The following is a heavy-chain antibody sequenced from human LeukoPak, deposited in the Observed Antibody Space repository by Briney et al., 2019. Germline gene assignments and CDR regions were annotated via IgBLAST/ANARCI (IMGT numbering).Heavy chain of an antibody. CDR1: GGSISNYY. V-gene: IGHV4-59*01. J-gene: IGHJ4*02. Sequence: SETLSLTCTVAGGSISNYYWSWIRQPPGKGLEWIGYIYFTGSTNYNPSLKSRVTILVDTSKNQFSLKLTSLTAADTAVYFCARFSDNWFFDYWGQGTLVTVSS. CDR2: IYFTGST. CDR3: ARFSDNWFFDY. D-gene: IGHD1-20*01.